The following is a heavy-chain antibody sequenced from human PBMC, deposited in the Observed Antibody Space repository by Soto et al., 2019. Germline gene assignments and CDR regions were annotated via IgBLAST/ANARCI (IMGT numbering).Heavy chain of an antibody. J-gene: IGHJ5*02. V-gene: IGHV4-34*01. CDR3: ARGGEGATPKLELRSCWLDP. D-gene: IGHD1-7*01. CDR1: GGSFSGYY. CDR2: INHSGST. Sequence: ASETLSLTCAVYGGSFSGYYWSWIRQPPWKGLEWIGEINHSGSTNYNPSLKSRVTISVDTSRNQFSLKLSSVTAADTAVYYCARGGEGATPKLELRSCWLDPWGQGTLVTVSS.